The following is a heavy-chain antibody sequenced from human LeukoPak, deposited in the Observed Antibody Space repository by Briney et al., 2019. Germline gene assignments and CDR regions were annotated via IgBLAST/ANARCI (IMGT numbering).Heavy chain of an antibody. CDR1: GYTFTSSH. D-gene: IGHD2-2*01. CDR2: MNSNSGNR. CDR3: AGGAVVPAAMSPYYYYGMDV. Sequence: EASLYVSCIVSGYTFTSSHINRGRHHTAQRGEWMGCMNSNSGNRGYAQTFQSRVTITMDSSISTAYMELTSLTAEDTAVYYCAGGAVVPAAMSPYYYYGMDVWGQGTTVTVSS. J-gene: IGHJ6*02. V-gene: IGHV1-8*01.